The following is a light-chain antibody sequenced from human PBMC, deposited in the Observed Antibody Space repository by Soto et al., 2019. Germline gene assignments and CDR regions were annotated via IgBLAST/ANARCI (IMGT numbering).Light chain of an antibody. J-gene: IGKJ2*01. CDR3: QQYGSFTYT. Sequence: LVLTQSPGTLSLSPGDRATLSCRASESVSSSYLAWYQEKPGQAPRLLIYGASRRATGIPDRFSGSGSGTGFTLTISRLEPEAFAVYYCQQYGSFTYTFGQGTKLEIK. V-gene: IGKV3-20*01. CDR2: GAS. CDR1: ESVSSSY.